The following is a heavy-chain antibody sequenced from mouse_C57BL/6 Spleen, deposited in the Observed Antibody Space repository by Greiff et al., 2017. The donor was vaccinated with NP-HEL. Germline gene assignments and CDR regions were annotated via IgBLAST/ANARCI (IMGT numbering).Heavy chain of an antibody. V-gene: IGHV1-20*01. CDR2: INPYNGDT. CDR3: ARLCPDWYFDV. CDR1: GYSFTGYF. J-gene: IGHJ1*03. Sequence: VQLKESGPELVKPGDSVKISCKASGYSFTGYFMNWVMQSHGKSLEWIGRINPYNGDTFYNQKFKGKATLTVDKSSSTAHMELRSLTSEDSAVYYCARLCPDWYFDVWGTGTTVTVSS. D-gene: IGHD6-5*01.